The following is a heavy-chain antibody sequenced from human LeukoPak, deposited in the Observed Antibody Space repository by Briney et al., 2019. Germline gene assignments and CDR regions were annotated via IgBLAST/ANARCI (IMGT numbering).Heavy chain of an antibody. Sequence: GRSLRLSCAASGFTFSSYGMHWVRQAPGKGLERVAVIWYDGSNKYYADSVKGRFTISRDNSKNTLYLQMNSLRAEDTAVYYCARDRSDYYGSGSYYLPWFDPRGQGTLVTVSS. V-gene: IGHV3-33*01. CDR3: ARDRSDYYGSGSYYLPWFDP. J-gene: IGHJ5*02. CDR2: IWYDGSNK. D-gene: IGHD3-10*01. CDR1: GFTFSSYG.